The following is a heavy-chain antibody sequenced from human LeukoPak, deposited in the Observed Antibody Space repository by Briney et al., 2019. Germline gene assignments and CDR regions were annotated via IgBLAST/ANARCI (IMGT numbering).Heavy chain of an antibody. V-gene: IGHV3-7*03. Sequence: GGSLRLSCAASGFPFSSYSMTWVRQAPGKGLEWVANIKPDGTTKFCVDSAKGRFTISRDNALNSLYLQMNSLRAEDTAVYYCGRDLGGRSGYWGQGTLVTASS. CDR2: IKPDGTTK. D-gene: IGHD1-26*01. CDR3: GRDLGGRSGY. CDR1: GFPFSSYS. J-gene: IGHJ4*02.